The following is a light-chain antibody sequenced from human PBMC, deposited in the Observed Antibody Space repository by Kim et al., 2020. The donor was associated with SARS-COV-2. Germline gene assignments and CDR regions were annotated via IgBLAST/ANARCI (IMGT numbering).Light chain of an antibody. Sequence: SYELTQPPSVSVSPGQTATITCSGDELGDKYVCWYQQKPGQSPVLVIYQDSRRPSGIPERFSGSNSGNTAALTISGTQAMDEADYYCQAWDSSTPSVFGGGTQLTVL. CDR1: ELGDKY. CDR3: QAWDSSTPSV. J-gene: IGLJ3*02. V-gene: IGLV3-1*01. CDR2: QDS.